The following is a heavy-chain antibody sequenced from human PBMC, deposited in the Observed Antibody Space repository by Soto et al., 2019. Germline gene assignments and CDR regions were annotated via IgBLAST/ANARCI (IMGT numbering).Heavy chain of an antibody. CDR1: GGCISSSSYY. D-gene: IGHD5-18*01. Sequence: EILSLTCSVAGGCISSSSYYWGCIRQPPGKGLEWIASIDYNGNTFYNPSLTSRVTISVDTSKKQFSLKVTSVTAADTAVYYCARINKGYGTDSWGQGTLVTVSS. V-gene: IGHV4-39*01. CDR3: ARINKGYGTDS. J-gene: IGHJ4*02. CDR2: IDYNGNT.